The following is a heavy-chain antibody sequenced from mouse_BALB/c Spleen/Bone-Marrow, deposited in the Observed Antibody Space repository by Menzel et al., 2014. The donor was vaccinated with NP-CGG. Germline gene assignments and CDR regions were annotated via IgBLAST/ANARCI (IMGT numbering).Heavy chain of an antibody. CDR2: INPSNGRT. Sequence: QVQLQQSGAELVKPGASVKLSCKASGYTFTGYWMHWVKQRPGQGLEWIGEINPSNGRTNYNETFKSMATLTVDKSSSTAYTQHSSLTSEDSAVFYCARVIYGSSYIVGYWGKGTSVTVSA. D-gene: IGHD1-1*01. J-gene: IGHJ4*01. CDR3: ARVIYGSSYIVGY. CDR1: GYTFTGYW. V-gene: IGHV1S81*02.